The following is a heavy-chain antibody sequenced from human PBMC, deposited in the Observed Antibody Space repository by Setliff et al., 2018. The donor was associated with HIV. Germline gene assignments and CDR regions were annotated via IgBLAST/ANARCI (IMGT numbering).Heavy chain of an antibody. D-gene: IGHD2-21*01. J-gene: IGHJ5*02. V-gene: IGHV3-53*01. CDR3: AKGVKWLAP. CDR1: GFSVSDNY. CDR2: IYNDGRT. Sequence: HPGGSLRLSCAASGFSVSDNYMTWVRQAPGKGLEWVSFIYNDGRTYYADSVQGRFTISRDDSNNTLYLQMHSLRDDDTAAYYCAKGVKWLAPWGQGVLVTVSS.